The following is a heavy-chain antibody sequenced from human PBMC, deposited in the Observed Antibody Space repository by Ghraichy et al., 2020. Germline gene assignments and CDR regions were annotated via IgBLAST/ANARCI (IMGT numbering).Heavy chain of an antibody. D-gene: IGHD3-16*01. Sequence: SETLSLTCTVSGGSISSGDSYWTWIRQHPGRGLEWIGYISYSGTTYYNTSLQSRLTISVDTSKNQLSLNLHSVTAADTAVYYCAVMYSEGNWVNSVAYWGQGALVTVSS. CDR1: GGSISSGDSY. CDR2: ISYSGTT. CDR3: AVMYSEGNWVNSVAY. V-gene: IGHV4-31*03. J-gene: IGHJ4*02.